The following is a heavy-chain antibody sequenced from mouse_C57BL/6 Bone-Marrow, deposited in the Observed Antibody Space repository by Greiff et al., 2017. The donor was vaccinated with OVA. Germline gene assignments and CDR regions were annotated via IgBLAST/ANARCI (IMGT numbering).Heavy chain of an antibody. J-gene: IGHJ1*03. Sequence: VQLQQSGAELVRPGASVKLSCTASGFNIKDDYMHWVKQRPEQGLEWIGWIDPENGDTEYASKFQGKATITADTSSNTAYLQLSSLTSEDTAVYYCTTGVPGYFDVWGTGTTVTVSS. V-gene: IGHV14-4*01. CDR1: GFNIKDDY. D-gene: IGHD2-14*01. CDR3: TTGVPGYFDV. CDR2: IDPENGDT.